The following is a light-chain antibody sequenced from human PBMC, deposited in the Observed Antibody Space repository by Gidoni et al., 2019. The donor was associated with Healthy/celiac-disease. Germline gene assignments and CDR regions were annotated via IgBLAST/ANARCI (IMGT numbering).Light chain of an antibody. V-gene: IGKV3-20*01. CDR1: QSVSSCY. CDR2: GAS. J-gene: IGKJ4*01. Sequence: EIVLTQSPGTLSLSPGERATLSCRASQSVSSCYVAWYQQKPGQAPRLLIYGASSRATGIPDMFSGSGSGTDFTLTISRLEPEDFAVYYCQQYGSSHTFGGGTKVEIK. CDR3: QQYGSSHT.